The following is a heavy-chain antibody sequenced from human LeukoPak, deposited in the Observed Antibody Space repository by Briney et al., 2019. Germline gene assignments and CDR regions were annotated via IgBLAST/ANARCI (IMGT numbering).Heavy chain of an antibody. CDR1: GFTFSNYW. V-gene: IGHV3-74*01. D-gene: IGHD1-20*01. CDR3: ARGSLTGEYGMDV. Sequence: GGSLRLSCAASGFTFSNYWMHWVRQAPGKGLVWVSYIHSDGTTTNYADSVRGRFTISRDNAKNTLYLQMNSLRAEDTAVYYCARGSLTGEYGMDVWGQGTTVTVSS. CDR2: IHSDGTTT. J-gene: IGHJ6*02.